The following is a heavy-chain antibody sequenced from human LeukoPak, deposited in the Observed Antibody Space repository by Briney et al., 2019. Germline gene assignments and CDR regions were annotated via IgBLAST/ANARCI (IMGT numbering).Heavy chain of an antibody. V-gene: IGHV3-53*01. J-gene: IGHJ3*02. CDR3: AGYTYGYLNAFDI. CDR2: IYSGGST. Sequence: GSLRLSCAASGLTVSSNYMSWVRQAPGKGLEWVSLIYSGGSTYYADSVKGRFTISRDNSKNTLYLQMNSLRAEDTAVCYCAGYTYGYLNAFDIWGQGTMVTVSS. D-gene: IGHD5-18*01. CDR1: GLTVSSNY.